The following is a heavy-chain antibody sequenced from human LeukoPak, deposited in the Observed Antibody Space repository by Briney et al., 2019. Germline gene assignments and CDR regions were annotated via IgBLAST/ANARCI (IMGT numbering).Heavy chain of an antibody. CDR3: ASLTRRRYYYYGMDV. V-gene: IGHV4-34*01. J-gene: IGHJ6*02. Sequence: SETLSLTCAVYGGSFSGYYWSWIRQPPGKGLEWIGEINHSGSTNHNPSLKSRVTISVDTSKNQFSLKLSSVTAADTAVYYCASLTRRRYYYYGMDVWGQGTTVTVSS. D-gene: IGHD1-14*01. CDR2: INHSGST. CDR1: GGSFSGYY.